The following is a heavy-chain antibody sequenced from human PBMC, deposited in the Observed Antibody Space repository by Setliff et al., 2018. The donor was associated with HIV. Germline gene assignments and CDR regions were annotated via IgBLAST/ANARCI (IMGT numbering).Heavy chain of an antibody. J-gene: IGHJ3*02. D-gene: IGHD3-22*01. CDR1: GGYLSGDY. CDR3: ARGRGRTFYYDSSGSRAFDI. CDR2: INQSGST. V-gene: IGHV4-34*01. Sequence: SETLSLTCAVYGGYLSGDYWSWIRQPPGKGLEWIGEINQSGSTNYNPSLKSRVIISVDTSKNQLSLKLSPVPAADTAMYYCARGRGRTFYYDSSGSRAFDIWGQGTMVTVSS.